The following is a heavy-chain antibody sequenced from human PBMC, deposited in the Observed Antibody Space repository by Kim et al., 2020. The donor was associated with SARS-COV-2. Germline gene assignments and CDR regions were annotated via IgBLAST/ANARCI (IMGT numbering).Heavy chain of an antibody. CDR2: ISSSSSYI. Sequence: GESLKISCAASGFTFSSYSMNWVRQAPGKGLEWVSSISSSSSYIYYADSVKGRFTISRDNAKNSLYLQMNSLRAEDTAVYYCARAEMGGGYNFHAFDIWG. J-gene: IGHJ3*02. CDR1: GFTFSSYS. CDR3: ARAEMGGGYNFHAFDI. V-gene: IGHV3-21*01. D-gene: IGHD5-12*01.